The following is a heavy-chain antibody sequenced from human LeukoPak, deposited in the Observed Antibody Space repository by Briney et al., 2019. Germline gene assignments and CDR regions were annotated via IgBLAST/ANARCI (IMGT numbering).Heavy chain of an antibody. J-gene: IGHJ4*02. Sequence: SVKVSCKASGYTFSTYGITWVRQAPGQGLEWLGGIIPIFGTANYAQKFQGRVTITADKSTSTAYMELSSLRSEDTAVYYCARAVAGNPVGYYFDYWGQGTLVTVSS. CDR1: GYTFSTYG. CDR3: ARAVAGNPVGYYFDY. CDR2: IIPIFGTA. D-gene: IGHD6-19*01. V-gene: IGHV1-69*06.